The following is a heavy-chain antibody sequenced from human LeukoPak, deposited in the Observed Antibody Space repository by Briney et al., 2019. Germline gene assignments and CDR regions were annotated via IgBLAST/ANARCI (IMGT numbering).Heavy chain of an antibody. V-gene: IGHV4-39*01. CDR2: IYYSGST. J-gene: IGHJ6*02. CDR3: ARHGTSLYYYYYGMDV. D-gene: IGHD2-2*01. CDR1: GGSISSSSYY. Sequence: SETLSLTCTVSGGSISSSSYYWGWIRQPPGKGLEWIGSIYYSGSTYYNPSLKSRVTISVDTSKNQFSLKLSSVTAADTAVYYCARHGTSLYYYYYGMDVWGQGTTVTVSS.